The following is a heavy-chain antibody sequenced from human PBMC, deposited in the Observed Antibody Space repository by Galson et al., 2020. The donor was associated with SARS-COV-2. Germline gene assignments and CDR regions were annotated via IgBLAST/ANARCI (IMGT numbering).Heavy chain of an antibody. CDR3: ARVGAVAGRYYYGMDG. V-gene: IGHV1-2*02. CDR2: INPNSGGT. D-gene: IGHD6-19*01. Sequence: ASVKVPCQASGYTFTGYYMHWVRQAPGQGLEWMGWINPNSGGTKYAQKFQGRVTMTRDTSISTAYMELSRVRSDDTAVYYCARVGAVAGRYYYGMDGWGQGTTVTVSS. CDR1: GYTFTGYY. J-gene: IGHJ6*02.